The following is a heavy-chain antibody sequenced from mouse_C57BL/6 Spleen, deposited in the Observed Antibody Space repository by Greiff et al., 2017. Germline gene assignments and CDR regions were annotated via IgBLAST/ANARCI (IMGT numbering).Heavy chain of an antibody. V-gene: IGHV1-53*01. D-gene: IGHD2-1*01. Sequence: QVQLQQPGTELVKPGASVKLSCKASGYTFTSYGMHWVKQRPGQGLEWIGNINPSNGGTNYNEKFKSKATMTVDKSSSTAYMQLSSLTSEDSAVYYCARTAIYDGNSWFAYWGQGTLVTVSA. CDR1: GYTFTSYG. CDR3: ARTAIYDGNSWFAY. J-gene: IGHJ3*01. CDR2: INPSNGGT.